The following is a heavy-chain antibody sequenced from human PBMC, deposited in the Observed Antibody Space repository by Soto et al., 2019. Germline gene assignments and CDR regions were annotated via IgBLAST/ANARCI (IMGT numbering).Heavy chain of an antibody. D-gene: IGHD3-9*01. CDR3: AKFRYFDCSAYNWFES. Sequence: EVQLLESGGGLVQPGGSLRLSCAASGFTFSSYAMTWVRQAPGKGLEWVSGISGSGVTTSYADSVKGRFTVPRDNSKNXLYLQMNSLRVEATAVYHCAKFRYFDCSAYNWFESWRQGTPVTVSS. V-gene: IGHV3-23*01. CDR1: GFTFSSYA. J-gene: IGHJ5*01. CDR2: ISGSGVTT.